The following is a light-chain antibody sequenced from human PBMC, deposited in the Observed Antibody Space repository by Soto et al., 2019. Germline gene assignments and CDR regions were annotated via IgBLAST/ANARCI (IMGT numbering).Light chain of an antibody. V-gene: IGKV3-20*01. CDR3: QQYGSSPRT. Sequence: EIVLTQSPGTLSLPPGERTTLSCRASQSVSSSYLAWYQQKPGQAPRLLIYGASIRATGIPDRLSGSGSGTDFTLTISRLEPEDLAVYYCQQYGSSPRTFGQGTKLEIK. CDR2: GAS. CDR1: QSVSSSY. J-gene: IGKJ2*01.